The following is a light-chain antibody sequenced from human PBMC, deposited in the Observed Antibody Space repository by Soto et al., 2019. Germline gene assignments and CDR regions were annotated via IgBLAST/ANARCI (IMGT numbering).Light chain of an antibody. CDR2: KIS. V-gene: IGKV2-24*01. Sequence: DIVMTQTPLSSPVTLGQPAPISCRSSQSLVYSDGNTYLSWLQQRPGQPPRLLIYKISTRFSGVPDRFSGSGAGTDFTLKISRVEAEDVGIYYCMQATQFPYTFGQGTKLEIK. CDR1: QSLVYSDGNTY. J-gene: IGKJ2*01. CDR3: MQATQFPYT.